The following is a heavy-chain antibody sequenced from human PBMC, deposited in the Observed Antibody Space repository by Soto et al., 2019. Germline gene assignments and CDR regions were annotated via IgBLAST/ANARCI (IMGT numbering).Heavy chain of an antibody. CDR1: GYIFSDYG. J-gene: IGHJ4*02. CDR3: AKRTSGTTWGESDY. V-gene: IGHV1-18*04. CDR2: ISGYSGNA. Sequence: QVPVMQSGAEVKKPGDSVKVSCKTSGYIFSDYGINWVRQAPGQGLELMGWISGYSGNANLAQKFQGRVTMTTDKSTRTAYMELRRLRSDDTAVYYCAKRTSGTTWGESDYWGQGTLVTVSS. D-gene: IGHD4-17*01.